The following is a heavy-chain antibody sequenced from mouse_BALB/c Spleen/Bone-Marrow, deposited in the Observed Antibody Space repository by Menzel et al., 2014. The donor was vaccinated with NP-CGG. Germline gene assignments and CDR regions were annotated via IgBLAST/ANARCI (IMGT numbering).Heavy chain of an antibody. D-gene: IGHD1-1*02. CDR1: GYAFSSYW. Sequence: QVQLQQPGAELVRPGSSLKISCKASGYAFSSYWMNWVKQRPGQGLEWIGQIYPGDGDTNYNGKFKGKATLTADKSSSTAHMQLSSLTSEDSAVYFCARSTSTMDYWGQGTTLTVSS. J-gene: IGHJ2*01. CDR3: ARSTSTMDY. V-gene: IGHV1-80*01. CDR2: IYPGDGDT.